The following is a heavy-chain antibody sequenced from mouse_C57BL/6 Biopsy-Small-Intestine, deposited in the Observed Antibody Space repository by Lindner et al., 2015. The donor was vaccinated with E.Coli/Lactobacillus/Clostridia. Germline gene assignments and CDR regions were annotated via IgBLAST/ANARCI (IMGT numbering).Heavy chain of an antibody. Sequence: SVKVSCKASGGTFDSYAIIWVRQAPGQGLEWMGGIVPLFGTVNYAQILQGRVTITADESTSTAHMELSSLRSEDTAVYYCAREGSDWNGNAFDIWGQGTMVTVSS. CDR1: GGTFDSYA. D-gene: IGHD2-13*01. V-gene: IGHV1-69*02. CDR2: IVPLFGTV. CDR3: AREGSDWNGNAFDI. J-gene: IGHJ3*01.